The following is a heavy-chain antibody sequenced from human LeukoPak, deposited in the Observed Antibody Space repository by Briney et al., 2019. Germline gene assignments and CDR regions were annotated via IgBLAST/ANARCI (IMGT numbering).Heavy chain of an antibody. J-gene: IGHJ4*02. V-gene: IGHV3-21*01. CDR3: ASGMEATISYFDN. Sequence: PGRSLRLSCTAPGFSLSRYSLNWVRQAPGKGLEWVATISSRSSYIYYADSVKGRFTISRDNAANSLYLHMTSLRAEDTALYYCASGMEATISYFDNWGQGTLVTVSS. CDR1: GFSLSRYS. D-gene: IGHD5-12*01. CDR2: ISSRSSYI.